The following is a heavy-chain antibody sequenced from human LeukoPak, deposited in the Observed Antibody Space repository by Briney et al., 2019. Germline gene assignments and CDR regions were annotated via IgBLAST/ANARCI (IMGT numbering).Heavy chain of an antibody. J-gene: IGHJ3*02. CDR1: GYSFTSYW. D-gene: IGHD3-3*01. CDR2: IYPGDSDT. Sequence: GESLKISCKGSGYSFTSYWIGWVRQMPGKGLEWMGIIYPGDSDTRYSPSFQGQVTISADKSISTAYLQWSSLKASDTAMYYCAGRYDFWSGSHAFDIWGQGTMVTVSS. CDR3: AGRYDFWSGSHAFDI. V-gene: IGHV5-51*01.